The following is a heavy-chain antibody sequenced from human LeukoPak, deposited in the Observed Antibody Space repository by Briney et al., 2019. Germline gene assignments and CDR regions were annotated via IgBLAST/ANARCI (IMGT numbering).Heavy chain of an antibody. V-gene: IGHV4-59*01. Sequence: PSETLSLTCTVSGGSLSSYYWSWIRQPPGKGLEWIGDIYYSGSTNYNPSLKSRVTISVDTSKNQFSLKLSSVTAADTAVYYCARAPYYYGSGSYLGLWFDPWGQGTLVTVSS. J-gene: IGHJ5*02. D-gene: IGHD3-10*01. CDR1: GGSLSSYY. CDR2: IYYSGST. CDR3: ARAPYYYGSGSYLGLWFDP.